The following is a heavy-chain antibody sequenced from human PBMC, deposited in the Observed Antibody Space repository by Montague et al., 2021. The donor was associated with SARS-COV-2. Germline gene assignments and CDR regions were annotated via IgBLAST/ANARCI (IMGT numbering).Heavy chain of an antibody. J-gene: IGHJ4*02. CDR3: AHRTIRDASGSYDC. CDR1: GFSLNTNGVG. CDR2: IYWDDDK. Sequence: PALGKPTQTLTLTCTFSGFSLNTNGVGVGWTRQPPGKALEWLALIYWDDDKRYSPSLKSRLTITKDTSKNQVVLTMTNMDPVDTATYYCAHRTIRDASGSYDCWGQGTLVTVSS. D-gene: IGHD3-10*01. V-gene: IGHV2-5*02.